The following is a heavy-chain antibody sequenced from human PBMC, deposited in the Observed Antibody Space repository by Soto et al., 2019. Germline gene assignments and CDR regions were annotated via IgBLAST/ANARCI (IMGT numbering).Heavy chain of an antibody. CDR2: IYYSGST. J-gene: IGHJ4*02. D-gene: IGHD6-6*01. CDR3: ARSKLYSSSGELDY. CDR1: GGSISSGDYY. Sequence: SETLSLTCTVSGGSISSGDYYWSWIRRPPGKGLEWIGYIYYSGSTYYNPSLKSRVTISVDTSKNQFSLKLSSVTAADTAVYYCARSKLYSSSGELDYWGQGTLVTVS. V-gene: IGHV4-30-4*01.